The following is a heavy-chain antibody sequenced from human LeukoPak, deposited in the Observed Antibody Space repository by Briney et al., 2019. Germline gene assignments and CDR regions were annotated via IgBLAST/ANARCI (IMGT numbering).Heavy chain of an antibody. CDR3: ARDQEMATISYFDY. V-gene: IGHV3-33*01. J-gene: IGHJ4*02. Sequence: GGSLRLSCAASGFSFSNYAMHWVRQAPGKGLEWVAVIWYDGSNKYYADSVKGRFTISRDNSKNTLYLQMNSLRAEDTAVYYCARDQEMATISYFDYWGQGTLVTVSS. D-gene: IGHD5-24*01. CDR1: GFSFSNYA. CDR2: IWYDGSNK.